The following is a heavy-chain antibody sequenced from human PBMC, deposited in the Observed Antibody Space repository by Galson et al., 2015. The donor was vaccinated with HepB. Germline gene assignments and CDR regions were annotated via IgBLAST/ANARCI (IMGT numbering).Heavy chain of an antibody. Sequence: SVKVSCKASGYTFTSYGISWVRQAPGQGLEWMGWISAYNGNTNYAQKLQGRVTMTTDTSTSTAYMELRSLRSDDTAVYYCARDIVVVVAATPDAFDIWGQGTMVTVSS. CDR2: ISAYNGNT. D-gene: IGHD2-15*01. J-gene: IGHJ3*02. CDR3: ARDIVVVVAATPDAFDI. CDR1: GYTFTSYG. V-gene: IGHV1-18*01.